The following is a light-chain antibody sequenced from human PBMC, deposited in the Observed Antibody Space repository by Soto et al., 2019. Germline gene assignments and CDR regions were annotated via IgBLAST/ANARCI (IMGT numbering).Light chain of an antibody. CDR1: QSVGSY. Sequence: EIVLTQSPATLSLSPGERATLSCRASQSVGSYLAWYQHKPGQAPRLLIYDASNRATGIPARFSGSGSGTDFTLTISRLEPDDFAVYYCQQRSNWFGQGTKVDI. CDR2: DAS. J-gene: IGKJ1*01. CDR3: QQRSNW. V-gene: IGKV3-11*01.